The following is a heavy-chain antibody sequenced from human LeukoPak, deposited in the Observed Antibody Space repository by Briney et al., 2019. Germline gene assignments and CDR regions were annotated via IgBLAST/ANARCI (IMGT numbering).Heavy chain of an antibody. J-gene: IGHJ4*02. V-gene: IGHV3-7*05. CDR3: AKDKPHHFLVGATSFDY. CDR1: GFTFSSYW. D-gene: IGHD1-26*01. CDR2: IKQDGSEK. Sequence: PGGSLRLSCAASGFTFSSYWMSWVRQAPGKGLEWVANIKQDGSEKYYVDSVKGRFTISRDNSKNTLYLQMNSLRAEDTAVYYCAKDKPHHFLVGATSFDYWGQGTLVTVSS.